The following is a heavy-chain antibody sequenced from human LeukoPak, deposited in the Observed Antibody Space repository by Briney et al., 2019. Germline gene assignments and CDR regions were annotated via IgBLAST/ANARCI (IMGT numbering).Heavy chain of an antibody. J-gene: IGHJ4*02. Sequence: GESLKISCKGSGYSFTSYWIGWVRQMPGKGPEWMGIIYPGDSDTRYSPSFQGQVTISADKSISTAYLQWSSLKASDTAMYYCARHGPYGDDSYYFDYWGQGTLVTVSS. V-gene: IGHV5-51*01. CDR2: IYPGDSDT. D-gene: IGHD4-17*01. CDR3: ARHGPYGDDSYYFDY. CDR1: GYSFTSYW.